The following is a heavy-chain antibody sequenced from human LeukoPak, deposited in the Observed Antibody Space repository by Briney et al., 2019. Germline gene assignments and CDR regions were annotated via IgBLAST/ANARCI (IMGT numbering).Heavy chain of an antibody. CDR3: ARQYYYGSGSYYTPLDAFDI. D-gene: IGHD3-10*01. CDR2: IYYSGST. CDR1: AGFISSSSYY. Sequence: SETLSLTCIVSAGFISSSSYYWGWIRQPPGKGLEWIGSIYYSGSTYYNPSLKSRVTISVDTSKNQFSLKLSSVTAADTAVYYCARQYYYGSGSYYTPLDAFDIWGQGTMVTVSS. V-gene: IGHV4-39*01. J-gene: IGHJ3*02.